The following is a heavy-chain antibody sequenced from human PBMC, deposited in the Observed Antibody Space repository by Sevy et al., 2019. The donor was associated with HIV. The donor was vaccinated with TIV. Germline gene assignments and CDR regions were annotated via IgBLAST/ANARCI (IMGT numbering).Heavy chain of an antibody. CDR1: GFTFSNYF. J-gene: IGHJ4*02. CDR3: ARGDYYGSLYYFDY. CDR2: ISSGSSYI. Sequence: GGSLRLSCAASGFTFSNYFMNWVRQAPGKGLEWVSSISSGSSYIFYADSLKGRFTISRDNAKNSLYLHMNSLRAEDTAVYYCARGDYYGSLYYFDYWGPGTLVTVS. D-gene: IGHD3-10*01. V-gene: IGHV3-21*01.